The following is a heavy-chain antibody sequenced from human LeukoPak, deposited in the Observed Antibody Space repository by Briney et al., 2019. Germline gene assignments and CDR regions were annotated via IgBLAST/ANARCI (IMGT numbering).Heavy chain of an antibody. CDR2: IYPGDSDT. D-gene: IGHD1-26*01. Sequence: GESLKISCKGSGYSFTSDWIGWVRQMPGKGLEWMGIIYPGDSDTRYSPSFQGQVTISVDKSVSTAYLQWSSLKASDTAMYYCARQGWDKWFDPWGQGTLVTVSS. CDR3: ARQGWDKWFDP. J-gene: IGHJ5*02. CDR1: GYSFTSDW. V-gene: IGHV5-51*01.